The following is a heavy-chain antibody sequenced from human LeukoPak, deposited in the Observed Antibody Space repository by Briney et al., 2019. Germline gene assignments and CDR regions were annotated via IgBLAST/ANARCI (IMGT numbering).Heavy chain of an antibody. CDR1: GFTFSSYA. CDR3: AKMGIGGY. J-gene: IGHJ4*02. D-gene: IGHD7-27*01. V-gene: IGHV3-23*01. Sequence: PGGSLRLSCAASGFTFSSYAMSWLRPAPGQGLGWVSAISGSGGSTYYVATVKGRFTISRDNSKNTLYLQMNSLRAEDTVVYYCAKMGIGGYWGQGTLVTVSS. CDR2: ISGSGGST.